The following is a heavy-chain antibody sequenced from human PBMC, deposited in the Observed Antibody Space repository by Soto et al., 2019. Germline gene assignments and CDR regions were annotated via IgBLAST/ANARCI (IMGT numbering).Heavy chain of an antibody. D-gene: IGHD5-12*01. V-gene: IGHV4-39*01. CDR1: GGSISSSSYY. CDR3: ASQAEMATIDY. Sequence: QLQLQESGPGLVKPSETLSLTCTVSGGSISSSSYYWGWIRQPPGKGLEWIGSTYYSGSTYYNPSLKSRVTISVDTSKNQFSLKLSSVTAADTAVYYCASQAEMATIDYWGQGTLVTVSS. J-gene: IGHJ4*02. CDR2: TYYSGST.